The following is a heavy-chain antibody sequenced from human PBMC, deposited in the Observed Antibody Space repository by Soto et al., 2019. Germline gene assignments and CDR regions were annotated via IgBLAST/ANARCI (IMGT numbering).Heavy chain of an antibody. D-gene: IGHD3-16*01. Sequence: QVQLVESGGGVVQPGRSLRLSCAASGFTFSSYAMHWVRRAPGKGLEWMAVMSYDGSNKYYADSVKGRFTISRDNSNNTLYLQMNSLRPEGTALYYCARDGGAYWGQGTLVIVSS. CDR2: MSYDGSNK. CDR3: ARDGGAY. CDR1: GFTFSSYA. J-gene: IGHJ4*02. V-gene: IGHV3-30-3*01.